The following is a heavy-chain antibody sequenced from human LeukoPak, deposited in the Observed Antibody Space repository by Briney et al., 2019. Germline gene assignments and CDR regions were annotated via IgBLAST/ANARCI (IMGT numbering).Heavy chain of an antibody. V-gene: IGHV3-20*04. CDR1: GFTFDDYG. D-gene: IGHD3-22*01. CDR2: INWNGGST. Sequence: AGGSLRLSCAASGFTFDDYGMSWVRQAPGKGLEWVSGINWNGGSTGYADSVKGRFTISRDNAKNSLYLQMNSLRAEDTAVYYCARVLHKRNYDSTTYYGYWGQGTLVTVSS. CDR3: ARVLHKRNYDSTTYYGY. J-gene: IGHJ4*02.